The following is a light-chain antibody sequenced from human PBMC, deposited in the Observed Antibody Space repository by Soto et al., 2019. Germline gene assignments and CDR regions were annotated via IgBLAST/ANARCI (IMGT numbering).Light chain of an antibody. J-gene: IGLJ1*01. CDR1: SSNIGSNY. V-gene: IGLV1-47*01. Sequence: QSVLTQPPSASGTPGQRVTISCSGSSSNIGSNYVYWYQQLPGTAPKLLIYRNNQRPSGVPDRFSGSKSDTSASLAISGLRSEDEADYYCAAWDDSLSGYFFGTGTKVTVL. CDR2: RNN. CDR3: AAWDDSLSGYF.